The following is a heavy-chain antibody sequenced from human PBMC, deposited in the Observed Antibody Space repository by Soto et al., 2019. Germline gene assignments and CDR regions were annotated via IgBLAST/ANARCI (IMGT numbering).Heavy chain of an antibody. CDR2: IYYSGST. J-gene: IGHJ4*02. V-gene: IGHV4-59*08. CDR3: ATLRGLGVVSPYFDY. D-gene: IGHD3-10*01. Sequence: SETLSLTCTVSGGSISSYYWSWIRQPPGKGLEWIGYIYYSGSTNYNPSLKSRVTISVDTSKNQFSLKLRSVTAADTAVYFCATLRGLGVVSPYFDYWGQGLMVTVSS. CDR1: GGSISSYY.